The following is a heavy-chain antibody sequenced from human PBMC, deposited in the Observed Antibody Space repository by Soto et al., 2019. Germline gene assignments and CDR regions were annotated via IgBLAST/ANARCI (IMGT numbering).Heavy chain of an antibody. Sequence: QVQLQESGPGLVKPSGTLSLTCAVSGGSISSSHWWTWGRQSPGKGLEYIGEIYHSGTSNSNPSLMRRVTLSVDKSKNHFSLTLTSVTAADTAVYYCARVVLTITRGAFDAWGQGTLVIFSS. V-gene: IGHV4-4*02. CDR1: GGSISSSHW. J-gene: IGHJ3*01. CDR2: IYHSGTS. D-gene: IGHD3-9*01. CDR3: ARVVLTITRGAFDA.